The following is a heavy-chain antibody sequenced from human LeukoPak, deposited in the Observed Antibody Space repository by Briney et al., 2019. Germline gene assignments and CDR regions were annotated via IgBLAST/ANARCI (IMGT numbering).Heavy chain of an antibody. CDR1: GGSISSYY. V-gene: IGHV4-4*07. CDR3: ARQGMGDHRVFDY. Sequence: PSETLSLTCTVSGGSISSYYWSWIRQPAGKGLEWIGRIYASGTTNYNPSLKSRVTMSVDTSKNEFSLNLISVTAADTAVFYCARQGMGDHRVFDYWGQGTLVTVSS. J-gene: IGHJ4*02. CDR2: IYASGTT. D-gene: IGHD2-21*02.